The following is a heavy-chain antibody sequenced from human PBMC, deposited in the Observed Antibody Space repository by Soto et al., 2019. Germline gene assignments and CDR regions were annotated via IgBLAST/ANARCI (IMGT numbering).Heavy chain of an antibody. CDR1: GFTFSSYA. Sequence: PGGSLRLSCAASGFTFSSYAMSWVRQAPGKGLEWVSAISGSGGSTYYADSVKGRFTISRDNSKNTLYLQMNSLRAEDTAVYYCPKDPVVPADIRNAFDIWGQGTMVTLSS. J-gene: IGHJ3*02. D-gene: IGHD2-2*02. CDR2: ISGSGGST. V-gene: IGHV3-23*01. CDR3: PKDPVVPADIRNAFDI.